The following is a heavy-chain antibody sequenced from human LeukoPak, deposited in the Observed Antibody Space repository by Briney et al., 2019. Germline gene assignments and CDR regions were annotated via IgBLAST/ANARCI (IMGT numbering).Heavy chain of an antibody. V-gene: IGHV3-23*01. CDR2: ISGSGGST. Sequence: PGGSLRLSCAASGFTFSSYAMSWVRQAPGKGLEWVSAISGSGGSTYYADSVKGRFTISRDNSKNTLYLQMNSPGAEDTAVYYCAKARTSPNWFDPWGQGTLVTVSS. CDR1: GFTFSSYA. CDR3: AKARTSPNWFDP. D-gene: IGHD1-14*01. J-gene: IGHJ5*02.